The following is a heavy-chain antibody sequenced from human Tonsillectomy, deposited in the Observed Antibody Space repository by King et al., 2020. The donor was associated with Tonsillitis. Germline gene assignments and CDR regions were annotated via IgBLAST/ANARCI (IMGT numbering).Heavy chain of an antibody. Sequence: QLQESGPGLVKPSQTLSLTCTVSGGSVSSGDYYWSWFRHPPGKGLGVIGDIFYSGSTHYNPSLKSRVTISVDTSKNQFSLKLSSVTAADTAVYYCARHTIFGVVDYWGQGTLVTVSS. V-gene: IGHV4-30-4*01. D-gene: IGHD3-3*01. J-gene: IGHJ4*02. CDR3: ARHTIFGVVDY. CDR2: IFYSGST. CDR1: GGSVSSGDYY.